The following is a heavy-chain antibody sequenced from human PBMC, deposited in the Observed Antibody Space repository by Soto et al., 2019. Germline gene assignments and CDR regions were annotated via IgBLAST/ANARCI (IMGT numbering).Heavy chain of an antibody. J-gene: IGHJ3*02. Sequence: QVQLVESGGGVVQPGRSLRLSCAASGFTFSSYGIHWVRQAPGKGLEWVAVISYDGSNKYYADSVKGRFTISRDNSKNTLYLQMNSLRAEDTAVSYCAKDRHRVVVATEGAFDIWGQGTMVTVSS. CDR3: AKDRHRVVVATEGAFDI. V-gene: IGHV3-30*18. D-gene: IGHD3-22*01. CDR1: GFTFSSYG. CDR2: ISYDGSNK.